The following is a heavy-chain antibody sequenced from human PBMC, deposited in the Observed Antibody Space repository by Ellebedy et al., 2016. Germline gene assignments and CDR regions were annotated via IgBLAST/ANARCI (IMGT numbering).Heavy chain of an antibody. CDR3: ATGLLTLMDFDY. V-gene: IGHV1-24*01. D-gene: IGHD3-9*01. J-gene: IGHJ4*02. Sequence: ASVKVSCKVSGYSLTELSMHWVRQAPGKGLEWMGGFDPEDGETIYAQKFQCRVTMTEDTSTDTAYMELSSLRSEDTAVYYCATGLLTLMDFDYWGQGTLVTVSS. CDR2: FDPEDGET. CDR1: GYSLTELS.